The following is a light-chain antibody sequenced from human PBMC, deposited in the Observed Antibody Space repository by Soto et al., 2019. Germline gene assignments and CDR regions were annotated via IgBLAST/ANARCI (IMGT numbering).Light chain of an antibody. Sequence: DIQLTQSPSSLSASVGDRVTITCRASQDIIHYLAWYQQRPGKVPKLLIYAASTLQSGVPSRFSGSGSGTDLALTISSLLPEDVATYYCKNLDRAAFTFGPGTKVDIK. CDR2: AAS. V-gene: IGKV1-27*01. CDR3: KNLDRAAFT. CDR1: QDIIHY. J-gene: IGKJ3*01.